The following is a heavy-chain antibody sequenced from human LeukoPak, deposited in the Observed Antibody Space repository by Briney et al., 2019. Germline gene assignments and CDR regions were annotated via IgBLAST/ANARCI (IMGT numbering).Heavy chain of an antibody. J-gene: IGHJ4*02. Sequence: GGSLRLSCAASGFTFSNYWMNWVRQAPGKGLECLANIKQDGSETYYADSVKGRFTISRDNAKNSLYLQMNSLRAEDAAVYYCARDPYSGYCSGGSCYSDYWGQGTLVTVSS. CDR3: ARDPYSGYCSGGSCYSDY. CDR1: GFTFSNYW. CDR2: IKQDGSET. V-gene: IGHV3-7*01. D-gene: IGHD2-15*01.